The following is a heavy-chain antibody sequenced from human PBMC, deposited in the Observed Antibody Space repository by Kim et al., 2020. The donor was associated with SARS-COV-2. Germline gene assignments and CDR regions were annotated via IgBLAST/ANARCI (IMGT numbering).Heavy chain of an antibody. Sequence: GGSLRLSCAASGFTFSSYGMHWVRKAPGKGLEWVAVISYDGSNKYYADSVKGRFTISRDNSKNTLYLQMNSLRAEDTAVYYCARGAVAGDDAFDIWGQGT. CDR2: ISYDGSNK. J-gene: IGHJ3*02. CDR1: GFTFSSYG. V-gene: IGHV3-30*03. D-gene: IGHD6-19*01. CDR3: ARGAVAGDDAFDI.